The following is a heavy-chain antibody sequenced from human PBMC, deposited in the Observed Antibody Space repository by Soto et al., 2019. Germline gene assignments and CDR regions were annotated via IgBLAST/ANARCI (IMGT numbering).Heavy chain of an antibody. Sequence: ASVKVSCKASGYTFTSYAIHWVRQAPGQRLEWMGWINAGNGNTKYSQKFQGRVTITRDKSASTAYMELSSLSFKDPAVYYCARGFPLWFDPGGQGTLVTVSS. V-gene: IGHV1-3*01. D-gene: IGHD3-3*01. CDR2: INAGNGNT. CDR1: GYTFTSYA. CDR3: ARGFPLWFDP. J-gene: IGHJ5*02.